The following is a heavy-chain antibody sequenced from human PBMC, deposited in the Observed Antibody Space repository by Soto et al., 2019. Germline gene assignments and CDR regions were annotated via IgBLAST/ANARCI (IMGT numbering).Heavy chain of an antibody. CDR2: ISYDGSNK. CDR3: AKPYYYDSSGYLFDD. CDR1: GFTFSSYG. J-gene: IGHJ4*02. Sequence: GGSLRLSCAASGFTFSSYGMHWVRQAPGKGLEWVAVISYDGSNKYYADSVKGRFTISRDNSKNTLYLQMNSLGAEDTAVYYCAKPYYYDSSGYLFDDWGQGTLVTVSS. V-gene: IGHV3-30*18. D-gene: IGHD3-22*01.